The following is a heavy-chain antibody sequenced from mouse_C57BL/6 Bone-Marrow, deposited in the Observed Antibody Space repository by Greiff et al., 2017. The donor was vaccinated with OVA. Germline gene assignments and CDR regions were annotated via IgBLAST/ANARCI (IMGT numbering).Heavy chain of an antibody. V-gene: IGHV1-64*01. CDR3: ARYDYGAY. J-gene: IGHJ3*01. CDR2: IHPNSGST. CDR1: GYTFTSYW. D-gene: IGHD2-4*01. Sequence: QVHVKQSGAELVKPGASVKLSCKASGYTFTSYWMHWVKQRPGQGLEWIGMIHPNSGSTNYNEKFKSKATLTVDKSSSTAYMQLSSLTSEDSAVYYCARYDYGAYWGQGTLVTVSA.